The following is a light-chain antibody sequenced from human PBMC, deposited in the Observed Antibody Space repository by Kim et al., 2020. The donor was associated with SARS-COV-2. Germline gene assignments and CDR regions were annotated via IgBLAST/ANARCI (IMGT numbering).Light chain of an antibody. V-gene: IGLV3-19*01. CDR2: GKK. Sequence: SSELTQDPALSVALGKTVRITCQGDSLRSYYATWYHKKPGKAPILVIYGKKNRPSGIPDRFSGSSSGNTASLTITGTQAGDGADYYCNSRARIVNVVFG. CDR3: NSRARIVNVV. CDR1: SLRSYY. J-gene: IGLJ2*01.